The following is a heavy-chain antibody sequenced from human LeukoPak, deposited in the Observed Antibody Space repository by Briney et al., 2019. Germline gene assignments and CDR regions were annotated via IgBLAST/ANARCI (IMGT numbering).Heavy chain of an antibody. D-gene: IGHD3-22*01. V-gene: IGHV3-53*01. Sequence: GGSLRLSCAASGFTVSSSYMSWVRQAPGKGLEWVSVIYSGGSTYYADSVKGRFTISRDNSKNTLYLQMNSLRAEDTAVYYCARDRPNYYGSDGHYYRRDGDYWGRGTLVSVSS. CDR1: GFTVSSSY. J-gene: IGHJ4*02. CDR2: IYSGGST. CDR3: ARDRPNYYGSDGHYYRRDGDY.